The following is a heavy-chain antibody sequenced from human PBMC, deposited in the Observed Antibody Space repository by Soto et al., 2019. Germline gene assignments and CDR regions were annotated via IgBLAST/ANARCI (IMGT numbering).Heavy chain of an antibody. Sequence: PSETLSLTCSVSDGSISPYYWNWIRQPAGKGLEWIGRIFSSGSTSFNPSLESRVAMSVDTSKNHFSLNLSSVTAADMAVYYCAREGSYSAYNFAHGIQLWSFDFWGQGALVTVSS. CDR1: DGSISPYY. D-gene: IGHD5-12*01. J-gene: IGHJ4*02. V-gene: IGHV4-4*07. CDR2: IFSSGST. CDR3: AREGSYSAYNFAHGIQLWSFDF.